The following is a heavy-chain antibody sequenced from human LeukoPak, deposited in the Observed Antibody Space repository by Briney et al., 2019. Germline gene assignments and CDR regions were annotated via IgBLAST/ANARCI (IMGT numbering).Heavy chain of an antibody. V-gene: IGHV3-13*01. CDR2: IGTAGDK. D-gene: IGHD2-21*01. J-gene: IGHJ3*02. Sequence: GGTLRLSCAASGFTFSRYEIHWVRQGTGRGLEWVSAIGTAGDKFYERSVKGRFPISRENDKNSVYLQMNSLRAGDTAVYYCAREVMGNDRGAFDIWGQGTMVTVSS. CDR3: AREVMGNDRGAFDI. CDR1: GFTFSRYE.